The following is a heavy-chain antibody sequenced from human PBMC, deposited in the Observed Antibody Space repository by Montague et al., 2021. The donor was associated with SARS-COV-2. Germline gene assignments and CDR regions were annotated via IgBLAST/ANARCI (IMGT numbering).Heavy chain of an antibody. J-gene: IGHJ1*01. V-gene: IGHV4-39*01. CDR3: ARHPQH. Sequence: SETLSLTCTVSGGSISNSVYYWGWVRQPPGKGLEWIGSIYYTGSTYYNPSFKSRLTISVDTSENQFSLNLRSMTAADTAVYYCARHPQHWGQGTLVTVSS. CDR1: GGSISNSVYY. CDR2: IYYTGST.